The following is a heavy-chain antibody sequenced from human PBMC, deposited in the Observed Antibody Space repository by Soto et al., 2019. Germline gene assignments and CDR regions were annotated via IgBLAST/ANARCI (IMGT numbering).Heavy chain of an antibody. CDR2: IDPTSTEI. J-gene: IGHJ4*02. Sequence: EVQLVESGGGLVKPGESLRLSCTASGFNFGAFSLSWVRQAPGKGLEWVSSIDPTSTEIHYADSVESRFSVYRDSTKNSLYLQMISVRFEDTGVYYCARDYLTGDPREAFDSWGQGTLVTVSS. V-gene: IGHV3-21*01. CDR1: GFNFGAFS. CDR3: ARDYLTGDPREAFDS. D-gene: IGHD7-27*01.